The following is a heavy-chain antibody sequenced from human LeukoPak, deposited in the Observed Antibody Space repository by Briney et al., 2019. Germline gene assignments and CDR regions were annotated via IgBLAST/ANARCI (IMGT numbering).Heavy chain of an antibody. CDR3: ARLSNYGGNSGDDY. D-gene: IGHD4-23*01. CDR1: GGTFSSYA. CDR2: IIPIFGTA. Sequence: ASVKVSCKASGGTFSSYAISWVPQAPGQGLEWMGGIIPIFGTANYAQKFQGRVTITTDESTSTAYMELSSLRSEDTAVYYCARLSNYGGNSGDDYWGQGTLVTVSS. J-gene: IGHJ4*02. V-gene: IGHV1-69*05.